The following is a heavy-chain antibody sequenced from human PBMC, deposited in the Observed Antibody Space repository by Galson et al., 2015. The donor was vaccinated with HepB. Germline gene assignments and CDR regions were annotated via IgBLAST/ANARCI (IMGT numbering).Heavy chain of an antibody. Sequence: SVKVSCKDSGYSFTNYGINWVRQAPGQGLEWLGWISAYHDNSPYAQSFRGRVTRTTDKSTSTAYMELRSLRSDHTSVYFCARDRVDYYGSGRHYHIAAFYVWGQGTIVTVSS. CDR2: ISAYHDNS. CDR3: ARDRVDYYGSGRHYHIAAFYV. J-gene: IGHJ3*01. CDR1: GYSFTNYG. D-gene: IGHD3-10*01. V-gene: IGHV1-18*04.